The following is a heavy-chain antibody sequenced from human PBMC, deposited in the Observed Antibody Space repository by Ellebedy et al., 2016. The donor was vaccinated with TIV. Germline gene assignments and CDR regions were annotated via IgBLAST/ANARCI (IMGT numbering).Heavy chain of an antibody. CDR1: GGSITTTNYY. CDR2: IYYSGST. CDR3: ARIPPGSRGSALNWFDP. Sequence: SETLSLTCTVSGGSITTTNYYWGWIRQPPGKGLEWIGTIYYSGSTFHNPSLSLKSRVTVSLDTSNNQFSLKLSSVTAADTAVYYCARIPPGSRGSALNWFDPWGQGTLVTVSS. D-gene: IGHD6-19*01. J-gene: IGHJ5*02. V-gene: IGHV4-39*07.